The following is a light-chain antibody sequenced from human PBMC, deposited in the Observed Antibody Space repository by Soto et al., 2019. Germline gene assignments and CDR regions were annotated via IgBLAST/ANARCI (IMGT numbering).Light chain of an antibody. J-gene: IGLJ2*01. V-gene: IGLV2-11*01. CDR2: DVT. CDR3: QSYDSSLSEGV. CDR1: SSDLGGYNY. Sequence: QSALTQPRSVSGSPGQSVTISCSGTSSDLGGYNYVSWYQHHPGKAPKLMIYDVTLRPSGVPDRFSGSKSGNTASLTISGLQAEDEADYYCQSYDSSLSEGVFGGGTKVTVL.